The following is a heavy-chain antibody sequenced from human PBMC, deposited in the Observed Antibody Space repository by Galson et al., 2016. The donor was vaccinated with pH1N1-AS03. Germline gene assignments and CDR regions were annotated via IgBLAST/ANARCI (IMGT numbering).Heavy chain of an antibody. V-gene: IGHV3-23*01. CDR2: IGGNGVNT. Sequence: SLRLSCAASGFTFSSYAMSWARQAPGKGLEWVSGIGGNGVNTYYADSVKGRFTISRDNSKDTVYLQMNRLRAEDTAVYYCAKDKGLGGGSCYQYWGQGTLVTVSS. CDR3: AKDKGLGGGSCYQY. J-gene: IGHJ4*02. D-gene: IGHD2-15*01. CDR1: GFTFSSYA.